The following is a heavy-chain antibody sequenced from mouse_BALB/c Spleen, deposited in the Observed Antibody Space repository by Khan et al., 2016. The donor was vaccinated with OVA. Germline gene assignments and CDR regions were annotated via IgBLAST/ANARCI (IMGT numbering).Heavy chain of an antibody. CDR1: GYSFTGYT. CDR3: ARGDGYYDAMDY. V-gene: IGHV1-18*01. Sequence: VQLQQSGPELAKPGASMKISCKASGYSFTGYTMNWVKQSHGKNLEWIGLINPFNGGTTYNQKFKGKATLTVDKSSNTASMELLSLTSEDSAVYYCARGDGYYDAMDYWGQGTSGTVSS. J-gene: IGHJ4*01. CDR2: INPFNGGT. D-gene: IGHD2-3*01.